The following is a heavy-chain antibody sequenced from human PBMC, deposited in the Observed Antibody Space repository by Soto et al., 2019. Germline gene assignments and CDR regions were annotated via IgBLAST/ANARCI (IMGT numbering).Heavy chain of an antibody. CDR1: GYTFSSYA. J-gene: IGHJ6*02. D-gene: IGHD2-21*02. CDR2: INAGNGNT. V-gene: IGHV1-3*01. Sequence: XSVKVSFNASGYTFSSYAMHWVRHSPGQRLEWMGWINAGNGNTKYSQKFQGRVTITRDTSASTAYMELSSLRSEDTAVYYCASEYCGGDCYSAARYGMDVWGQGTTVTVSS. CDR3: ASEYCGGDCYSAARYGMDV.